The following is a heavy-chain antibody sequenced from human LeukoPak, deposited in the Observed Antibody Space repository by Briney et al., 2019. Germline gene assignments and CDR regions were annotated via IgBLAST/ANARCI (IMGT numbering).Heavy chain of an antibody. CDR1: GGSFSGYY. V-gene: IGHV4-34*01. D-gene: IGHD3-3*01. CDR3: ARVGDFWSGYYDY. CDR2: INHSGST. Sequence: ASETLSLTCAVYGGSFSGYYWSWIRQPPGKGLEWIGEINHSGSTNYNPSLKSRVSISVDTSNNQFSLKLSSVTAADTAVYYCARVGDFWSGYYDYWGQGTLVTVS. J-gene: IGHJ4*02.